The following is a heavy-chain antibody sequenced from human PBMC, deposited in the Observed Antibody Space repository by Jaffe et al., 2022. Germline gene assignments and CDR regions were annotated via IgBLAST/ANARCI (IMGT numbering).Heavy chain of an antibody. CDR2: ISSSSSTI. J-gene: IGHJ6*03. D-gene: IGHD3-3*01. CDR1: GFTFSSYS. Sequence: EVQLVESGGGLVQPGGSLRLSCAASGFTFSSYSMNWVRQAPGKGLEWVSYISSSSSTIYYADSVKGRFTISRDNAKNSLYLQMNSLRAEDTAVYYCARDKTREYDFWSGYQYYYYYYMDVWGKGTTVTVSS. V-gene: IGHV3-48*01. CDR3: ARDKTREYDFWSGYQYYYYYYMDV.